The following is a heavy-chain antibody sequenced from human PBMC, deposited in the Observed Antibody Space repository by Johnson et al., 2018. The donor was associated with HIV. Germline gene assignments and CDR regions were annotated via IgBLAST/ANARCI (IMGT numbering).Heavy chain of an antibody. Sequence: VQLVESGGGLVQPGRSLRLSCAASGFTFDDYAMHWVRQAPGKGLEWVSYISSSGSTIYYADSVKGRFTISRDNAKNSLYLQMNSLRAEDTAVYYCAREGYSSSWQRSDAFDIWGQGTMVTVSS. V-gene: IGHV3-48*03. CDR3: AREGYSSSWQRSDAFDI. D-gene: IGHD6-13*01. CDR1: GFTFDDYA. J-gene: IGHJ3*02. CDR2: ISSSGSTI.